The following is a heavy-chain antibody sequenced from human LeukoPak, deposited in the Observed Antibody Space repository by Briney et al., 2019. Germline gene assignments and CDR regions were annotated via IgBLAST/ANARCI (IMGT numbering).Heavy chain of an antibody. Sequence: PGGSLRLSCAASGFTFSSYAMHWVRQAPGKGLEWVAVISYDGSNKYYADSVKGRFTIFRDNSKNTLYLQMNSLRAEDTAVYYCARDREDYYDGLGAFDIWGQGTMVTVSS. CDR1: GFTFSSYA. J-gene: IGHJ3*02. CDR2: ISYDGSNK. CDR3: ARDREDYYDGLGAFDI. D-gene: IGHD3-22*01. V-gene: IGHV3-30-3*01.